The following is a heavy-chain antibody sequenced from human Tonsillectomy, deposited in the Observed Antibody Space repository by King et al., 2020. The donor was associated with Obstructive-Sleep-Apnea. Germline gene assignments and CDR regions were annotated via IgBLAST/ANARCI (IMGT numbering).Heavy chain of an antibody. J-gene: IGHJ3*02. D-gene: IGHD4-17*01. CDR2: ISYDGSNK. CDR1: GFTFSSFP. Sequence: QLVQSGGGVVQPGRSLRLSCAASGFTFSSFPMHWVRQAPGKGLEWVAVISYDGSNKYYANSVKGRFTISRDNSKNTLYLQMNSLRPEDTAVYYCARDGFYGDFYTFEIWGQGTTITVSS. V-gene: IGHV3-30*04. CDR3: ARDGFYGDFYTFEI.